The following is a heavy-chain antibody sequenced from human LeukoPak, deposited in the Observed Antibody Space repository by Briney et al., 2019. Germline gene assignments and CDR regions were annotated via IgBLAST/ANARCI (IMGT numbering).Heavy chain of an antibody. CDR2: ISGSGGST. D-gene: IGHD5-18*01. CDR1: GFTFSSYA. Sequence: GGSLRLSCAASGFTFSSYAMSWVRQAPGKGLEWVSAISGSGGSTYYAGSVKGRFTISGDNSKNTLYLQMNSLRAEDTAVYYCAKDSSRGIQLWFYYWGQGTLVTVSS. J-gene: IGHJ4*02. V-gene: IGHV3-23*01. CDR3: AKDSSRGIQLWFYY.